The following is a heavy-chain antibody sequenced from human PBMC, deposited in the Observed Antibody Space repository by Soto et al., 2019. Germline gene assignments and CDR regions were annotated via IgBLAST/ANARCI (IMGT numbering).Heavy chain of an antibody. Sequence: ASVKASCEASRYTLTSYGISWVRQAPGQRLEGMGGISDYNGNTNYAQKLLGRVTMTTDTSTSTAYMELRSLRSDDTAVYYCARERTLGWVEGLRRAYVYYWG. D-gene: IGHD3-3*01. CDR2: ISDYNGNT. CDR1: RYTLTSYG. V-gene: IGHV1-18*04. CDR3: ARERTLGWVEGLRRAYVYY. J-gene: IGHJ4*01.